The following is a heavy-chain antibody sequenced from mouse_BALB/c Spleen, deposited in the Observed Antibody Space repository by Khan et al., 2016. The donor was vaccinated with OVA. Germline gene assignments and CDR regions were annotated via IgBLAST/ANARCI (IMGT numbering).Heavy chain of an antibody. CDR1: GYSITSDYA. J-gene: IGHJ4*01. CDR3: ARDGSRYNYAMDY. Sequence: EVKLLESGPGLVKPSQSLSLTCTVTGYSITSDYAWNWIRQFPGNKLEWMGYISSSGSTNYNPALKSRISITRDTSKTQFFLQLSSVTTEDTATCSCARDGSRYNYAMDYWGQGTSVTVSA. V-gene: IGHV3-2*02. CDR2: ISSSGST. D-gene: IGHD2-3*01.